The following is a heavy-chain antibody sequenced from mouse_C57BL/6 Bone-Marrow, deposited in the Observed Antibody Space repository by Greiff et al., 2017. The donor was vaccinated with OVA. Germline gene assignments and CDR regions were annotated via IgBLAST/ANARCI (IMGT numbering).Heavy chain of an antibody. Sequence: QVQLQQPGAELVKPGASVKLSCKASGYTFTSYWMHWVQQRPGRGLEWIGRIGPNSGGTKYNEKVKGKATLTVDKTSSTAYMQLSSLTSEDSAVYYCARGDYDYSGFADWGQGTLVTVAA. CDR3: ARGDYDYSGFAD. CDR2: IGPNSGGT. CDR1: GYTFTSYW. V-gene: IGHV1-72*01. D-gene: IGHD2-4*01. J-gene: IGHJ3*01.